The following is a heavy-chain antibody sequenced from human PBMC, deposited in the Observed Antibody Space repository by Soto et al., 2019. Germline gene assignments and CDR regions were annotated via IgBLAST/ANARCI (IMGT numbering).Heavy chain of an antibody. D-gene: IGHD6-13*01. CDR1: GFTFSSYS. J-gene: IGHJ4*02. CDR2: ISGSGGST. Sequence: GGSLTLSCAASGFTFSSYSMSWVRQAPGKGLEWVSAISGSGGSTYYADSVKGRFTISRDNSKNTLYLQMNSLRAEDTAVYYCAKDRDSSWYPSSWGQGTLVTVYS. CDR3: AKDRDSSWYPSS. V-gene: IGHV3-23*01.